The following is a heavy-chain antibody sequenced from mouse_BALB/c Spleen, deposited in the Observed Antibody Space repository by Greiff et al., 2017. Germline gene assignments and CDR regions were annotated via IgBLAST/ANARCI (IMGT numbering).Heavy chain of an antibody. Sequence: EVKLVESGPGLVKPSQSLSLTCTVTGYSITSDYAWNWIRQFPGNKLEWMGYISYSGSTSYNPSLKSRISITRDTSKNQFFLQLNSVTTEDTATYYCARTFGAMDYWGQGTSVTVSS. CDR2: ISYSGST. CDR3: ARTFGAMDY. CDR1: GYSITSDYA. V-gene: IGHV3-2*02. J-gene: IGHJ4*01.